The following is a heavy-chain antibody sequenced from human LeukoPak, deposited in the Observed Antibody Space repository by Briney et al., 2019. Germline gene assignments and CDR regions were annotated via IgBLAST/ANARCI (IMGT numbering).Heavy chain of an antibody. D-gene: IGHD3-3*01. CDR2: MNPNSGNT. V-gene: IGHV1-8*01. J-gene: IGHJ6*02. CDR3: ARFWSGPHYYYGMDV. Sequence: APVKVSCKASGYTFTSYDINWVRQATGQGLEWMGWMNPNSGNTGYAQKFQGRVTMTRNTSISTAYMELSSLRSEDTAVYYCARFWSGPHYYYGMDVWGQGTTVTVSS. CDR1: GYTFTSYD.